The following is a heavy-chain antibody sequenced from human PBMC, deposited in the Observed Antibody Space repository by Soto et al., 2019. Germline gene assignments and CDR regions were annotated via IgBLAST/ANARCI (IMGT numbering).Heavy chain of an antibody. Sequence: QVQLVQSGAEVKKPGASVKVSCKASGYTFTSYYMHWVRQAPGQGLEWMGIINPSGGSTSYAQKFQGRVTMTRDTSTSTVYMELSSLRSEDTAVYYCARDLGKQWLVLPRCGMDVWGQGTTVTVSS. J-gene: IGHJ6*02. D-gene: IGHD6-19*01. CDR1: GYTFTSYY. CDR3: ARDLGKQWLVLPRCGMDV. CDR2: INPSGGST. V-gene: IGHV1-46*01.